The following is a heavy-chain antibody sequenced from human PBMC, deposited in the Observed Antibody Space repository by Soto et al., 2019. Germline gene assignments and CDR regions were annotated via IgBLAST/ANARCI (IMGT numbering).Heavy chain of an antibody. CDR2: IYPGDSDT. J-gene: IGHJ5*02. Sequence: GESLNISCKGSGYSFTSYWIGWVRQMPGKGLEWMGIIYPGDSDTRYSPSFQGQVTISADKSISTAYLQWSSLKASDTAMYYCARAGLFGDFWSGYYMFDYWFDPWGQGTPVTFSS. CDR1: GYSFTSYW. V-gene: IGHV5-51*01. CDR3: ARAGLFGDFWSGYYMFDYWFDP. D-gene: IGHD3-3*01.